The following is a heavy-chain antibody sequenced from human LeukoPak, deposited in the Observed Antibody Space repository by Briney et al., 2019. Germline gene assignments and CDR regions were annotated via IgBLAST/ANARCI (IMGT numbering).Heavy chain of an antibody. V-gene: IGHV4-34*01. Sequence: PSETLSLTCAVYGGSFSGYYWSWVRQPPGKGLEWMGEIDHSGSTNYNPSLKSRVTISVDTSKNQFSLKLSSVTAADTAVYYCAREAYYVLDSWGQGTPVTVSS. CDR2: IDHSGST. J-gene: IGHJ4*02. CDR3: AREAYYVLDS. CDR1: GGSFSGYY. D-gene: IGHD3-22*01.